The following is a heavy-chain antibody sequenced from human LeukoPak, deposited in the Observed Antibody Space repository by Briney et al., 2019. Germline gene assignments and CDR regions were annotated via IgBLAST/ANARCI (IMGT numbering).Heavy chain of an antibody. D-gene: IGHD3-3*01. J-gene: IGHJ4*02. V-gene: IGHV4-59*01. CDR3: ARANARHDFWSGYPEDFDY. CDR1: GGSISSYY. Sequence: SETLYLTCTVSGGSISSYYWSWIRQPPGKGLEWIGYIYYSGSTNYNPSLKSRVTISVDTSKNQFSLKLSSATAADTAVYYCARANARHDFWSGYPEDFDYWGQGTLVTVSS. CDR2: IYYSGST.